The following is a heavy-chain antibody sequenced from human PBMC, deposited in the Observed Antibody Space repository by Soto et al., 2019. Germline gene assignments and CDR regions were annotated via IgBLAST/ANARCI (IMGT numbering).Heavy chain of an antibody. Sequence: SGPTLVNPTQTLTLTRTFSGFSLSTGGVGVGWIRQPPGKALEWLALIYWDDDKRYSPSLKSRLTITKDTSKNQVVLTMTNMDPVDTATYYCAHTGAAAGTGDFDYWGQGTLVTVSS. D-gene: IGHD6-13*01. CDR1: GFSLSTGGVG. J-gene: IGHJ4*02. V-gene: IGHV2-5*02. CDR3: AHTGAAAGTGDFDY. CDR2: IYWDDDK.